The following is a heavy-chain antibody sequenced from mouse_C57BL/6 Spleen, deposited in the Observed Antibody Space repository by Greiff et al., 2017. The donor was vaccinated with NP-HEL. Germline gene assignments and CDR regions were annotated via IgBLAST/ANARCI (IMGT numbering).Heavy chain of an antibody. CDR2: IHPNSGST. J-gene: IGHJ4*01. V-gene: IGHV1-64*01. Sequence: QVQLKQPGAELVKPGASVKLSCKASGYTFTSYWMHWVKQRPGQGLEWIGMIHPNSGSTNYNEKFNSKATLTVDKSSSTAYMPLSSLTSEDSAVYYCARSRSNYEGAMDYWGQGTSVTVSS. CDR3: ARSRSNYEGAMDY. D-gene: IGHD2-5*01. CDR1: GYTFTSYW.